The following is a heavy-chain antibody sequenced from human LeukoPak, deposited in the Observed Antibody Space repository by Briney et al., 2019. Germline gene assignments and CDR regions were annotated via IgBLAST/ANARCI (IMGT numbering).Heavy chain of an antibody. Sequence: PGGSLRLSCAASGFTFSSYSMNWVRQAPGKGLEWVSSISSSTTYIYYADSMKGRFTISRDNAKNSLYLQMNSLRAEDTAVYYCCTLGGVNYSGFDYWGQGTLVTVSS. CDR3: CTLGGVNYSGFDY. CDR1: GFTFSSYS. D-gene: IGHD1-7*01. J-gene: IGHJ4*02. CDR2: ISSSTTYI. V-gene: IGHV3-21*01.